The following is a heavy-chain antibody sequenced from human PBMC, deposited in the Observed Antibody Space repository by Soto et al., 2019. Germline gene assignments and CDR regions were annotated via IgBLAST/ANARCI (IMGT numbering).Heavy chain of an antibody. J-gene: IGHJ6*02. Sequence: ASGKVSCKASGYTFPSYYMHWVRQAPGQGLEWMGIINPSGGSTSYAQKFQGRVTMTRDTSTSTVYMELSSLRSEDTAVYYCARIVKTKVEMATPYGMDVWGQGTTVTVSS. CDR2: INPSGGST. CDR1: GYTFPSYY. D-gene: IGHD5-12*01. V-gene: IGHV1-46*01. CDR3: ARIVKTKVEMATPYGMDV.